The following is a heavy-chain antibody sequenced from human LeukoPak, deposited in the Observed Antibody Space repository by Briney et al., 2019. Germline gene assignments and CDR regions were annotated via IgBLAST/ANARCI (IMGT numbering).Heavy chain of an antibody. CDR2: IYYSGST. J-gene: IGHJ4*02. Sequence: SQTLSLTCTVSGGSISSGGYYWSWIRQHPGKGLERVGYIYYSGSTYYNPSLKSRVTISVDTSKNQFSLKLSSVTAADTAVYYCARALYSSGWSYGYWGQGTLVTVSS. D-gene: IGHD6-19*01. CDR1: GGSISSGGYY. V-gene: IGHV4-31*03. CDR3: ARALYSSGWSYGY.